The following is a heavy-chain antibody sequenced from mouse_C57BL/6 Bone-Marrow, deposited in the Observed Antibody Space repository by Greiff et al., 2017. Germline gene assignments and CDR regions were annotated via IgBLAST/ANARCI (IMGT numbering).Heavy chain of an antibody. CDR3: ARHEEGLGLRGYAMDY. CDR1: GYTFTEYT. D-gene: IGHD3-1*01. J-gene: IGHJ4*01. V-gene: IGHV1-62-2*01. Sequence: QVQLQQSGAELVKPGASVKLSCKASGYTFTEYTIHWVKQRSGQGLEWIGWFYPGSGSIKYNENFKDKATLTADKSSSTVYMELSRLTSEDSAVYFCARHEEGLGLRGYAMDYWGQGTSVTVSS. CDR2: FYPGSGSI.